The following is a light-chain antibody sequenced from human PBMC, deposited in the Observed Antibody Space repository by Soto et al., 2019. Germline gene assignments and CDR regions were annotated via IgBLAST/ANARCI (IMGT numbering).Light chain of an antibody. CDR1: QRVSSY. CDR2: DAS. J-gene: IGKJ1*01. V-gene: IGKV3-11*01. Sequence: PGERATLSCRASQRVSSYLAWHQQKPGQAPTLLIYDASNRATGIPARFSVSGSVTDFTLTISSLETEDFAVYYCQQRSNWPPWTFGQGTKVEIK. CDR3: QQRSNWPPWT.